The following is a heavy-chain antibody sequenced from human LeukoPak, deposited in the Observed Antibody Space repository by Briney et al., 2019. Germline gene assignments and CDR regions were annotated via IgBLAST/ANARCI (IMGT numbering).Heavy chain of an antibody. CDR3: ARDGGYSYGIYYYYYMDV. Sequence: GGSLRLSCAASGFTFSNSWMTWVRQAPGKGLQWVANINQDGSEKYFVDSVKGRFTISRDNAKNSLYLQMNSLRAEDTALYYCARDGGYSYGIYYYYYMDVWGKGTTVTVSS. J-gene: IGHJ6*03. CDR1: GFTFSNSW. V-gene: IGHV3-7*03. D-gene: IGHD5-18*01. CDR2: INQDGSEK.